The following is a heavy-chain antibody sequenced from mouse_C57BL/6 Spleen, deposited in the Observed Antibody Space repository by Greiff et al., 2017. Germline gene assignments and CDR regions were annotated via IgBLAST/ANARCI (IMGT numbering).Heavy chain of an antibody. CDR1: GYAFSSSW. V-gene: IGHV1-82*01. D-gene: IGHD3-2*02. CDR3: AGHLRLPSMYY. J-gene: IGHJ4*01. Sequence: QVQLQQSGPELVKPGASVKISCKASGYAFSSSWMNWVKQRPGKGLEWIGRIYPGDGDTNYNGKFKGKATLTADKSSRTAYMQLSSLTSEDSAVYFCAGHLRLPSMYYWGQGTSVTVSS. CDR2: IYPGDGDT.